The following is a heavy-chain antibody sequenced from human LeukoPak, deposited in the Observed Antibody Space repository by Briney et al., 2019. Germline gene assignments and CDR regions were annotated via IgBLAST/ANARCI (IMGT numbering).Heavy chain of an antibody. J-gene: IGHJ5*02. D-gene: IGHD3-22*01. V-gene: IGHV1-18*01. CDR3: ARDKKVITSKVWFDP. CDR2: ISAYNGNT. CDR1: GYTFTSYG. Sequence: ASVKVSCKASGYTFTSYGISWVRQAPGQGLEWMGWISAYNGNTNYAQKLQGRVTMTTDTSTSTAYMELRSLRSDDTAVYYCARDKKVITSKVWFDPWRQGTLVTVSS.